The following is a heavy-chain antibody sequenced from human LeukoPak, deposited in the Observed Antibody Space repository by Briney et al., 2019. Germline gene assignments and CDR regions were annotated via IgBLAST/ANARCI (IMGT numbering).Heavy chain of an antibody. D-gene: IGHD6-13*01. CDR3: ARDRAAAGPRGVNFDY. Sequence: GGSLRLSCAASGFTFSSYGMPWVRQAPGKGLEWVAVIWYDGSNKYYADSVKGRFTISRDNSKNTLYLQMNSLRAEDTAVYYCARDRAAAGPRGVNFDYWGQGTLVTVSS. CDR2: IWYDGSNK. V-gene: IGHV3-33*01. J-gene: IGHJ4*02. CDR1: GFTFSSYG.